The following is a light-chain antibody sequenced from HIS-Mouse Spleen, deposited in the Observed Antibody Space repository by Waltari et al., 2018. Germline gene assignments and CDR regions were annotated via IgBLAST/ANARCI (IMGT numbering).Light chain of an antibody. CDR3: QQRSNWPLT. CDR2: DAS. J-gene: IGKJ4*01. CDR1: QNVSSY. V-gene: IGKV3-11*01. Sequence: EIVLTQSPATLSLSPGERATLSCRASQNVSSYLAWYQQQPGQAPRLLIYDASNRATGIPARFSGSGSGTDFTLTISSLEPEDFAVYYCQQRSNWPLTFGGGTKVEIK.